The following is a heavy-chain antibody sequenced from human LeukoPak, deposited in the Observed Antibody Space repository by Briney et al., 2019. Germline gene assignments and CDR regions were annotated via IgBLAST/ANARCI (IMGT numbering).Heavy chain of an antibody. CDR2: IWYDGSNK. D-gene: IGHD3-10*01. CDR3: ARDKSGSGPDY. J-gene: IGHJ4*02. V-gene: IGHV3-33*01. Sequence: PGRSLRLSCIASGFTFSSHGMHWVRQAPGKGLEWVAVIWYDGSNKYYADSVKGRFTISRDNSKNTLYLQMNSLRAEDTAVYYCARDKSGSGPDYWGQGTLVTVSS. CDR1: GFTFSSHG.